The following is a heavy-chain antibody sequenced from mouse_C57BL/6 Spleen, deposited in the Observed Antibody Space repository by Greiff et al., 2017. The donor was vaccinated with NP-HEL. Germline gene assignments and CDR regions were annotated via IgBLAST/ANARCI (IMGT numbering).Heavy chain of an antibody. Sequence: VQLQESGADLAKPGASVKLSCTASGYTFTSYWMPWVQQRPGQGLEWIGYINPSSGYTKYTQKFKDKATLTADKSSSTAYMQLSSLTYEDSAVYCCARGEGPGHYWGQGTTLTVSS. CDR1: GYTFTSYW. CDR2: INPSSGYT. CDR3: ARGEGPGHY. J-gene: IGHJ2*01. D-gene: IGHD3-1*01. V-gene: IGHV1-7*01.